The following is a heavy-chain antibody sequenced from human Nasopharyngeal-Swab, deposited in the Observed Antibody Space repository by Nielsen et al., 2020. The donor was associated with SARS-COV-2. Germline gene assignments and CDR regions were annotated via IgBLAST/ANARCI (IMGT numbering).Heavy chain of an antibody. V-gene: IGHV1-69*13. CDR2: IIPTFGTA. D-gene: IGHD3-10*01. J-gene: IGHJ6*02. CDR3: ARGGYYGSGSYFHYYYGMDV. CDR1: GGTFSSYA. Sequence: SVKVSCKASGGTFSSYAISWVRQAPGQGLEWMGGIIPTFGTANYAQKFQGRVTITADESTSTAYMELSSLRSEDTAVYYCARGGYYGSGSYFHYYYGMDVWGQGTTVTVSS.